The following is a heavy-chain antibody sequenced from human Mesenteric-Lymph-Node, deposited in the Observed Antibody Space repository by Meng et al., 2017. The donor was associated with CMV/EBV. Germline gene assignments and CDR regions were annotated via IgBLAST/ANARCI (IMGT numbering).Heavy chain of an antibody. CDR2: IDSGGST. CDR1: GFSVSSNY. J-gene: IGHJ6*02. V-gene: IGHV3-66*02. D-gene: IGHD5-12*01. CDR3: ARGRVDGIYYYYGMDV. Sequence: GGSLRLSCVLSGFSVSSNYLNWVRQIPGKGLEWVSLIDSGGSTYNADSVKGRFTISRDNFKNTMYLQMNSLRVDDTAVYYCARGRVDGIYYYYGMDVWGQGTTVTVSS.